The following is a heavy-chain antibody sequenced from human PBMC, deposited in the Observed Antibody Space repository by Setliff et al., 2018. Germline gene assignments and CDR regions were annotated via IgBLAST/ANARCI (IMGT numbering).Heavy chain of an antibody. Sequence: ASVKVSCKASGDTFSTYTLSWVRQAPGQGLEWMGWINNYNTNTNYAQKLQGRVAMTTDTSTSTAYMELRSLRSDDTAMYYCARERDYDGLNYYGMDVWGQGTTVTVSS. CDR2: INNYNTNT. D-gene: IGHD3-22*01. CDR3: ARERDYDGLNYYGMDV. V-gene: IGHV1-18*01. CDR1: GDTFSTYT. J-gene: IGHJ6*01.